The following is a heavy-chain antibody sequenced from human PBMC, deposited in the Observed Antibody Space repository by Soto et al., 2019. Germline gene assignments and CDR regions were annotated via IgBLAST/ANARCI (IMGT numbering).Heavy chain of an antibody. V-gene: IGHV3-21*01. D-gene: IGHD1-20*01. CDR3: ARDTTWYSWHDDY. Sequence: EVQLVESGGGLVKPGGSLRLSCAASGFTFSSYSMNWVRQAPGKGLEWVSSISSSSYKYYADSVKGRFTISRDNAKNSLYLQMNSLRAEDTAVYYCARDTTWYSWHDDYWGLGTLVTVSS. CDR1: GFTFSSYS. J-gene: IGHJ4*02. CDR2: ISSSSYK.